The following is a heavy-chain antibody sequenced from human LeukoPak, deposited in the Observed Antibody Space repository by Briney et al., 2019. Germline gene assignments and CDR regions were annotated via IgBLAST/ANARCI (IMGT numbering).Heavy chain of an antibody. V-gene: IGHV4-59*01. Sequence: TSETLSLTCTVSGGSISSYYWSWIRQPPGKGLEWIGYIYYSGSTNYNPSLKSRVTISVDTSKNQCSLKLSSVTAADTAVYYCARGSIAAAGPEVGSYYFDYWGQGTLVTVSS. CDR2: IYYSGST. J-gene: IGHJ4*02. CDR3: ARGSIAAAGPEVGSYYFDY. D-gene: IGHD6-13*01. CDR1: GGSISSYY.